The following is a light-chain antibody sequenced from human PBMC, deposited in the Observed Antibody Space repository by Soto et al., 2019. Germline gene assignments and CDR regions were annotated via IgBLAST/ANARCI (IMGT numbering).Light chain of an antibody. CDR3: ASYTSSSTSVI. Sequence: QSALTQPASVSGSPGQSITFSCTGTSSDVGGFNYVSWYQHHPGKAPKLIIYEVSNRPSGVSNRFSGSKSGNTASLTISGLQAEDEADYYCASYTSSSTSVIFGRGTKLTVL. CDR1: SSDVGGFNY. J-gene: IGLJ2*01. CDR2: EVS. V-gene: IGLV2-14*01.